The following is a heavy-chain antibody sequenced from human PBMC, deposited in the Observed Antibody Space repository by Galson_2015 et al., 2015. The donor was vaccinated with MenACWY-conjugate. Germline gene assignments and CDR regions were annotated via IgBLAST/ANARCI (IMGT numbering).Heavy chain of an antibody. J-gene: IGHJ4*02. CDR3: ANDRGYYDSSGYLVYFDY. Sequence: SLRLSCAAYGFTFSSYAMSWVRQAPGKGLEWVSAISGSGGSTYYADFVKGRFTISRDNSKNTLYLQMNSLRAEDTAVYYCANDRGYYDSSGYLVYFDYWGQGTLVTVSS. V-gene: IGHV3-23*01. CDR2: ISGSGGST. D-gene: IGHD3-22*01. CDR1: GFTFSSYA.